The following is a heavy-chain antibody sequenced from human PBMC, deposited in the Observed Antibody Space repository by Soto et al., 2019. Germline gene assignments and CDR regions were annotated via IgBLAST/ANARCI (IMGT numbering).Heavy chain of an antibody. D-gene: IGHD4-17*01. CDR1: GYTVTSHG. Sequence: QVQLVQSGAEVKKPGASVKVACKAAGYTVTSHGISWVRQPPGQGLAWMGWISGYNGNTNYAQRLQGRVTMTTDTSTSTAYMELRSLRSDDTAVYYCGSWAGQKHEYGGHFDYWGQGSRVTVSS. CDR2: ISGYNGNT. CDR3: GSWAGQKHEYGGHFDY. V-gene: IGHV1-18*04. J-gene: IGHJ4*02.